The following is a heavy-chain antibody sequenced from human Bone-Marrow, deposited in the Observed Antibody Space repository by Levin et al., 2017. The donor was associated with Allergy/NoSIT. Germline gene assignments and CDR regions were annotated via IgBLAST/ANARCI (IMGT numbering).Heavy chain of an antibody. D-gene: IGHD3-10*01. Sequence: ASVKVSCKASGYTFTGYYMHWVRQAPGQGLEWMGWINPNSGGTNYAQKFQGRVTMTRDTSISTAYMELSRLRSDDTAVYYCARDRLWFGEFHPYDAFDIWGQGTMVTVSS. CDR2: INPNSGGT. CDR3: ARDRLWFGEFHPYDAFDI. V-gene: IGHV1-2*02. CDR1: GYTFTGYY. J-gene: IGHJ3*02.